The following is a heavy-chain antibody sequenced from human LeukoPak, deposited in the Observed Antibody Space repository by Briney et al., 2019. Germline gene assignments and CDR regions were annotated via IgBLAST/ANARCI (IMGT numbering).Heavy chain of an antibody. V-gene: IGHV4-59*11. CDR1: GGSICGHC. J-gene: IGHJ6*02. CDR2: IYDSVTT. Sequence: SETLSLTCTVSGGSICGHCWNWIRQRPGKGLEWMGNIYDSVTTHYKASLNRQVIISVDTCKKQFSLKLNSVTAADTAEYYSARTNSRVRGALNYAYYGMDVWGQGTTVTVSS. CDR3: ARTNSRVRGALNYAYYGMDV. D-gene: IGHD3-10*01.